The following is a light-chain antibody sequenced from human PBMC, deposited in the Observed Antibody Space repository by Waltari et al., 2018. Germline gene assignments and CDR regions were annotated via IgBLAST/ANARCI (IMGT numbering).Light chain of an antibody. Sequence: SVLTQPPSASGTPGQRVTISCSGSSSNIGINTVNWYQQLPGTAPKLLIYTNNQRPSGVPDRFSGSKSVTSASLAISGLQSEDEADYYCAAWDDSLNGPVFGGGTKLTVL. V-gene: IGLV1-44*01. J-gene: IGLJ3*02. CDR3: AAWDDSLNGPV. CDR2: TNN. CDR1: SSNIGINT.